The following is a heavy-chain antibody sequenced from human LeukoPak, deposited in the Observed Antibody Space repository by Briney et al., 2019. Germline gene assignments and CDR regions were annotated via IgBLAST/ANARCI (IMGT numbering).Heavy chain of an antibody. Sequence: GGSLRLSCAASGFTFSSYWMSWVRQAQGKGLEWVANIKQDGSEKYYVDSVKGRFTISRDNAKNSLYLQMNSLRAEDTAVYYCARELNDFWSGYYYWGQGTLVTVSS. CDR3: ARELNDFWSGYYY. CDR1: GFTFSSYW. D-gene: IGHD3-3*01. CDR2: IKQDGSEK. V-gene: IGHV3-7*01. J-gene: IGHJ4*02.